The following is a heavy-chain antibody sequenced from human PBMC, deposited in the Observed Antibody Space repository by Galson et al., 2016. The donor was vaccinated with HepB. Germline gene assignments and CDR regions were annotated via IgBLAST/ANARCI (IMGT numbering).Heavy chain of an antibody. CDR2: IQYSGTT. Sequence: SETLSLTCTVSGGFISRDSWSWIRQPPGKGLEWIGYIQYSGTTNYNPSLKSRVIMSVDMSKNKFSLKLISVTAADTAVYYCARGTYLVRGVMPRGLDPWGQGSLVTVSS. D-gene: IGHD3-10*01. CDR3: ARGTYLVRGVMPRGLDP. V-gene: IGHV4-59*01. J-gene: IGHJ5*02. CDR1: GGFISRDS.